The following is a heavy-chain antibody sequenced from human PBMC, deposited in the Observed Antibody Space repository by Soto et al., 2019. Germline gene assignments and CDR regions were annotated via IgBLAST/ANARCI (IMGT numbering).Heavy chain of an antibody. Sequence: ASVKVSCKASGYTFTSYDINWVRQAPGQGLEWMGWISAYNGNTNYAQKLQGRVTMTTDTSTSTAYMELRSLRSDDTAVYYCAREMDSSAPLYYYYYYGMDVWGQGTTVTVSS. CDR3: AREMDSSAPLYYYYYYGMDV. V-gene: IGHV1-18*01. D-gene: IGHD3-22*01. CDR2: ISAYNGNT. CDR1: GYTFTSYD. J-gene: IGHJ6*02.